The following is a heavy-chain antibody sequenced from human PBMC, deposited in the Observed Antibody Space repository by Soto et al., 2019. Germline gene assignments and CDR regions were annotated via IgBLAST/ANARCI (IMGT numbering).Heavy chain of an antibody. CDR1: GGSINSDIYY. CDR3: ARDHWGSGYYHSGMDV. Sequence: QVQLQESGPGLVKPSQTLSLTCTVSGGSINSDIYYWSWVRQHPGKGLEWIGYISYSGSTYYNPSLKSRVTISVDSSKNQFSPKLSSVTAADTAVYCSARDHWGSGYYHSGMDVWGQGTTVTVSS. D-gene: IGHD7-27*01. J-gene: IGHJ6*02. V-gene: IGHV4-31*03. CDR2: ISYSGST.